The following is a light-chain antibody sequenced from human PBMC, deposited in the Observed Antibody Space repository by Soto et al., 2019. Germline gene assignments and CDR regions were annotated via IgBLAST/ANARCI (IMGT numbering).Light chain of an antibody. Sequence: DIVMTQSPLSLPVTPGEPASISCRSSQSLLHSNGYNYLDWYLQKSGQSPQLLIYLGSNRASGVPDRFSGSGSGTDFTLKISRVEAEDVGVYYCMQALQTPLTFGGGTKVDIK. CDR1: QSLLHSNGYNY. CDR3: MQALQTPLT. J-gene: IGKJ4*01. CDR2: LGS. V-gene: IGKV2-28*01.